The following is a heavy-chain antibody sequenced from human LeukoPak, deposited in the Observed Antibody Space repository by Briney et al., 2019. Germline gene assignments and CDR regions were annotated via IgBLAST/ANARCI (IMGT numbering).Heavy chain of an antibody. D-gene: IGHD5-12*01. J-gene: IGHJ4*02. CDR2: IKQDGSEK. V-gene: IGHV3-7*01. CDR3: ARFHRPGYSDYDPVFDY. Sequence: GGSLRLSCAASGFTFSSYWMSWVRQAPGKGLEWVANIKQDGSEKYYVDSVKGRFTISRDNAKNSLYLQMNSLRAEDTAVYYCARFHRPGYSDYDPVFDYWGQGTLVTVSS. CDR1: GFTFSSYW.